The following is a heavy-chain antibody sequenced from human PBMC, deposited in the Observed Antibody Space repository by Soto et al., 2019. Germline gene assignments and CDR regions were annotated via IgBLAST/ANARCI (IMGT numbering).Heavy chain of an antibody. J-gene: IGHJ6*02. CDR2: INPNSGGT. CDR3: ARDPAAAGTYYYYGMDV. V-gene: IGHV1-2*04. D-gene: IGHD6-13*01. Sequence: GASVKVSCKASGYTFTGYYMHGVRQAPGQGLEWMGWINPNSGGTNYAQKFQGWVTMTRDTSISTAYMELSRLRSDDTAVYYCARDPAAAGTYYYYGMDVWGQGTTVTVSS. CDR1: GYTFTGYY.